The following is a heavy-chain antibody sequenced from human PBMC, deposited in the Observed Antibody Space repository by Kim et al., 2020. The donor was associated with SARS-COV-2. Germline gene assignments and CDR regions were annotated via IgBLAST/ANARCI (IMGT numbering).Heavy chain of an antibody. J-gene: IGHJ6*02. Sequence: SQTLSLTCAISGDSVSSNSAAWNWIRHSPSRGLEWLGRTYYRSKWYNDYAVSVKSRITINPDTSKNQFSLQLNAVTPEDTAVYYCAREGIAAAGPHYYYYGMDVWGQGTTVTVSS. CDR2: TYYRSKWYN. V-gene: IGHV6-1*01. CDR1: GDSVSSNSAA. CDR3: AREGIAAAGPHYYYYGMDV. D-gene: IGHD6-13*01.